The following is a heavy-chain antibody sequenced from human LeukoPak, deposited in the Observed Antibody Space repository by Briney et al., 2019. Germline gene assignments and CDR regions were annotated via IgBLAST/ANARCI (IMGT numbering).Heavy chain of an antibody. V-gene: IGHV3-74*01. CDR2: INSDGSST. CDR1: GFTFSSHW. D-gene: IGHD3-16*01. J-gene: IGHJ4*02. Sequence: GGSLRRSCAASGFTFSSHWMQWVRQAQGKGLVWVSRINSDGSSTNYADSVKGRFTVSRDNAKNTLYLQMNSLRAEDTAVYYCARDISYTSGPPGYYWGQGTLVTASS. CDR3: ARDISYTSGPPGYY.